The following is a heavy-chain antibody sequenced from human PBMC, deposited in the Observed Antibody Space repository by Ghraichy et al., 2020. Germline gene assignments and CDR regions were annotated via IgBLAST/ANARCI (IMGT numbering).Heavy chain of an antibody. J-gene: IGHJ3*02. CDR1: GYTLTELS. V-gene: IGHV1-24*01. CDR3: ATRPTYQLPSMGLWDDFDI. Sequence: ASVKVSCKVSGYTLTELSMHWVRQAPGKGLEWMGGFDPEDGETIYAQKFQGRVTMTEDTSTDTAYMELSSLRSEDTAVYYCATRPTYQLPSMGLWDDFDIWGQGTMVTVSS. D-gene: IGHD2-2*01. CDR2: FDPEDGET.